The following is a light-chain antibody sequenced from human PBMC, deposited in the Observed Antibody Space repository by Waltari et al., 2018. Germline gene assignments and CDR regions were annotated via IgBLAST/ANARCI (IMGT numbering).Light chain of an antibody. CDR1: SSNIGRNI. Sequence: QSVLTQSPSASGTPGQRVTISCSGTSSNIGRNIVNWYQKLPGSAPKLLIFNDNQRPSGVPDRFPGSKSGPSASLAISVLQSEDEGHYYCSGWDESLNGWVCGGGTKLTVL. CDR2: NDN. CDR3: SGWDESLNGWV. J-gene: IGLJ3*02. V-gene: IGLV1-44*01.